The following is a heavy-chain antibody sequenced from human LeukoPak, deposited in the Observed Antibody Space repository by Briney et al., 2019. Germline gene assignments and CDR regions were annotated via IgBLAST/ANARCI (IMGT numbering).Heavy chain of an antibody. V-gene: IGHV3-23*01. CDR2: ISGSGGST. CDR1: RFTFSDYY. Sequence: GGSLRLSCAASRFTFSDYYMSWIRQAPGKGLEWVSAISGSGGSTYYADSVKGRFTISRDNSKNTLYLQMNSLRAEDTAVYYCAKDENIVATTDFDYWGQGTLVTVSS. D-gene: IGHD5-12*01. J-gene: IGHJ4*02. CDR3: AKDENIVATTDFDY.